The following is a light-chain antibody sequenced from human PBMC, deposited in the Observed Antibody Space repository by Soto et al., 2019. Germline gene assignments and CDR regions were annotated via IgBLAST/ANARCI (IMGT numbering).Light chain of an antibody. V-gene: IGKV3-15*01. J-gene: IGKJ1*01. CDR1: ESVSTN. CDR2: GAS. Sequence: KEMTKSRATVSLEKGERVTLSFRALESVSTNFSWYQQKAGQAPRLLIYGASTRATGIPARFSGSGSGTEFTLTICFLQSEDFAVYYCQQYCILRTFGQGTMVDIK. CDR3: QQYCILRT.